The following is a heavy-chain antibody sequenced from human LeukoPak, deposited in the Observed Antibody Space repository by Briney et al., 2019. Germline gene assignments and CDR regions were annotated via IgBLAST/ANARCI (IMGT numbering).Heavy chain of an antibody. CDR3: ARTNCSSTSCYTPTLVDWFDP. J-gene: IGHJ5*02. Sequence: GASVKVSCEASGGTFSSYAISWVLQAPGQGLEWMGGIIPIFGTANYAQKFQGRVTITADESTSTAYMELSSLRSEDTAVYYCARTNCSSTSCYTPTLVDWFDPWGQGTLVTVSS. CDR1: GGTFSSYA. V-gene: IGHV1-69*13. CDR2: IIPIFGTA. D-gene: IGHD2-2*02.